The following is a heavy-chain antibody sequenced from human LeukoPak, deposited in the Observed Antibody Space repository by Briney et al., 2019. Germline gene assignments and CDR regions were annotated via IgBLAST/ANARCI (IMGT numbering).Heavy chain of an antibody. J-gene: IGHJ5*02. CDR2: ISAYNGNT. CDR1: GYTFTGYY. D-gene: IGHD6-13*01. V-gene: IGHV1-18*04. CDR3: ARGAADNWFDP. Sequence: GASVKVSCKASGYTFTGYYMHWVRQAPGQGLEWMGWISAYNGNTNYAQKLQGRVTMTTDTSTSTAYMELRSLRSDDTAVYYCARGAADNWFDPWGQGTLATVSS.